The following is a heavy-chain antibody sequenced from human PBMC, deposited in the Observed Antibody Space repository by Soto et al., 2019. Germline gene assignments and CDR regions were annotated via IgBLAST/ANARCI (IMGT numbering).Heavy chain of an antibody. Sequence: QVQLVQSGAEVKKPGASVKVSCKASGYTFIDYYIHWVRQAPGQGLEWMGWINPKTGATSYAQNFRGRVTMTRDAAISTAFRDLSRLTSDDTAVYYCATDVNSGGRSTLGSLGLDIGGLGTMVTVAS. J-gene: IGHJ3*02. D-gene: IGHD1-1*01. CDR2: INPKTGAT. CDR1: GYTFIDYY. CDR3: ATDVNSGGRSTLGSLGLDI. V-gene: IGHV1-2*02.